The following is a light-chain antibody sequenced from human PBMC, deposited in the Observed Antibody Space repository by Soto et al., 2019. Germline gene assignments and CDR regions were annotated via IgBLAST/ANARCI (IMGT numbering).Light chain of an antibody. J-gene: IGKJ4*01. CDR1: QGINSW. Sequence: DIQMTQSPSSVSASVGDSVTITCRSSQGINSWLAWYQQKPGKATKLLIYAVSSLQSGVPSSFSGSGSGTEFTLTISSLQPEDVATYYCQQANSFPRTFGGGTTVEIK. CDR3: QQANSFPRT. V-gene: IGKV1-12*01. CDR2: AVS.